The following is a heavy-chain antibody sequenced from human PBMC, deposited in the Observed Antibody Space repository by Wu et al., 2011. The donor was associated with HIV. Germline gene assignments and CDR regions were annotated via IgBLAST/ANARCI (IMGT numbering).Heavy chain of an antibody. CDR3: AGGSSYYGSQH. CDR1: GGTFNSYA. CDR2: HPCLGTT. J-gene: IGHJ4*02. D-gene: IGHD3-10*01. Sequence: QSGAEVKKPGSSVKVSCKASGGTFNSYAISWVRQALDKGLSDGKDHPCLGTTNYAQNFQGRVTITADKSTSTVYMELINLRSDDTAVFYCAGGSSYYGSQHWGQGTLVTVSS. V-gene: IGHV1-69*04.